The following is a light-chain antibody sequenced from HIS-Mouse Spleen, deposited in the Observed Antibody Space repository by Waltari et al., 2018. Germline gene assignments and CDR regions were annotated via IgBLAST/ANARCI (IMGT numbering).Light chain of an antibody. CDR1: SSDVGSYNL. Sequence: QSALTQPASVSGSPGQSITISCPGTSSDVGSYNLVPWYQQSPGKAPKLMIYEGSKRPSGVSNRFSGSKSGNTASLTISGLQAEDEADYYCCSYAGSSTYVFGTGTKVTVL. CDR2: EGS. V-gene: IGLV2-23*01. CDR3: CSYAGSSTYV. J-gene: IGLJ1*01.